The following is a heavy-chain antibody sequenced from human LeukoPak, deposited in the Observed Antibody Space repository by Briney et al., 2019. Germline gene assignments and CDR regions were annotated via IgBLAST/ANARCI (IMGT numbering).Heavy chain of an antibody. D-gene: IGHD4-17*01. CDR2: IKQDGSEK. V-gene: IGHV3-7*01. Sequence: GGSLRLSCAASGFTFSSYWMSWVRQAPGKGLEWVANIKQDGSEKYYVDSVKGRFTISRDNAKNSLYLQMNSLRAEDTAVYYCARDPHDYGDYLYDYWGQGTLVTVSS. J-gene: IGHJ4*02. CDR1: GFTFSSYW. CDR3: ARDPHDYGDYLYDY.